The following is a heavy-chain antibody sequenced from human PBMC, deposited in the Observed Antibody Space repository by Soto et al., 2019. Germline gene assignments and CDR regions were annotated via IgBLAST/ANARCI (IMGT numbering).Heavy chain of an antibody. CDR2: IKNKANSYTT. Sequence: EVQLVESGGGLVQPAGSLRLSCAASGFTFSEHYMDWVRQAPGKGLEWVGRIKNKANSYTTEYAAPVKGRFIISRDDSKNSVFLQTNRLKTDDTAVYYCTRMRLGSSRSSDYWGRGILVTVSS. CDR1: GFTFSEHY. D-gene: IGHD6-19*01. CDR3: TRMRLGSSRSSDY. J-gene: IGHJ4*02. V-gene: IGHV3-72*01.